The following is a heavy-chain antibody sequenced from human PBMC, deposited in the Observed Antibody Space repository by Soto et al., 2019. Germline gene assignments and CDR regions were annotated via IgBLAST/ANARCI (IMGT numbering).Heavy chain of an antibody. CDR2: IYYSGST. Sequence: PSETLSLTCTVSGGSISSSSYYWGWIRQPPGKGLEWIGSIYYSGSTYYNPSLKSRVTISVDTSKNQFSLKLSSVTAADTAVYYCARHKYPSSGPSAYWGQGTLVTVSS. J-gene: IGHJ4*02. CDR3: ARHKYPSSGPSAY. V-gene: IGHV4-39*01. D-gene: IGHD3-22*01. CDR1: GGSISSSSYY.